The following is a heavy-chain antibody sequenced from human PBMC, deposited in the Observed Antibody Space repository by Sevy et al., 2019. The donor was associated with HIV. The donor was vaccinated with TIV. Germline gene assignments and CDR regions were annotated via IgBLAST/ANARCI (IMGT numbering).Heavy chain of an antibody. Sequence: GGSLRLSCAASGFTFNTHAMHWVPQAPGKGLGGVALISFDGIIKYYADSVKGRLTISRDNSKNTLSLQMNSLRVEDTAVYYCAREGGYTSAWSPGNHWGQGTLVTVSS. CDR2: ISFDGIIK. CDR3: AREGGYTSAWSPGNH. CDR1: GFTFNTHA. J-gene: IGHJ4*02. D-gene: IGHD6-19*01. V-gene: IGHV3-30*04.